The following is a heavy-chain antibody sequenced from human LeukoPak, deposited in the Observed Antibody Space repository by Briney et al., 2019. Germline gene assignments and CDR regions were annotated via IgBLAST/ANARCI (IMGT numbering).Heavy chain of an antibody. CDR3: ATSRGYFFRWFQH. J-gene: IGHJ1*01. Sequence: GGSLRLSCSAPGFTFSNYEMNWVRQAPGKGLEWVSYIASSGSTIYYADSVKGRFTISRDNAKSSLYLQRNSRRADDTAVYYCATSRGYFFRWFQHWGQGTLVTVSS. CDR2: IASSGSTI. CDR1: GFTFSNYE. D-gene: IGHD3-22*01. V-gene: IGHV3-48*03.